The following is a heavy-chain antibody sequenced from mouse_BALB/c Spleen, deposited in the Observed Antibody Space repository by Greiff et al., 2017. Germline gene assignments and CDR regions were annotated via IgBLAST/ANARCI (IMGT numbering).Heavy chain of an antibody. D-gene: IGHD2-2*01. J-gene: IGHJ2*01. Sequence: VQLQQSGAELVKPGASVKLSCTASGFNIKDTYMHWVKQRPEQGLEWIGRIDPANGNTKYDPKFQGKATITADTSSNTAYLQLSRLTSEDTAVYYCANGYDAGYWGQGTTLTVS. V-gene: IGHV14-3*02. CDR1: GFNIKDTY. CDR2: IDPANGNT. CDR3: ANGYDAGY.